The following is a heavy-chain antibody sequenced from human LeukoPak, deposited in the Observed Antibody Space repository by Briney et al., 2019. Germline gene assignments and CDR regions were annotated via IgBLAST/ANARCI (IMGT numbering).Heavy chain of an antibody. CDR2: ISGGGGST. CDR3: AKEGGYGGKKYYFDY. Sequence: GGSLRLSCAASGFTFSSYAMSWVRQAPGKELEWVSAISGGGGSTYYADSVKGRFTISRDNSKNTLYLQMNSLRAEDTAVYYCAKEGGYGGKKYYFDYWGQGTLVTVSS. CDR1: GFTFSSYA. J-gene: IGHJ4*02. V-gene: IGHV3-23*01. D-gene: IGHD4-23*01.